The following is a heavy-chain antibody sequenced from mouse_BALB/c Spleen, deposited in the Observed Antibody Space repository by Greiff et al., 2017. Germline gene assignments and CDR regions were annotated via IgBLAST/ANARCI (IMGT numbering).Heavy chain of an antibody. D-gene: IGHD1-1*01. CDR3: TKILPIYYYGSNYAMDY. V-gene: IGHV6-6*02. CDR2: IRLKSNNYAT. Sequence: EVMLVESGGGLVQPGGSMKLSCVASGFTFSNYWMNWVRQSPEKGLEWVAEIRLKSNNYATHYAESVKGRFTISRDDSKSSVYLQMNNLRAEDTGIYYCTKILPIYYYGSNYAMDYWGQGTSVTVSS. J-gene: IGHJ4*01. CDR1: GFTFSNYW.